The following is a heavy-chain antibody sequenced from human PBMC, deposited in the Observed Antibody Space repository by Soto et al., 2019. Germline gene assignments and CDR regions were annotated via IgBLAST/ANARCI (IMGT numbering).Heavy chain of an antibody. Sequence: PGGSLRLSCAASGFSFSSYAMTWVRQAPGKGLEWVSAITGSGDSKYTAASLRGRFIISRDNSKNTLYLQMNILRAEDTALYYCAKEDRSGYYSLKDWGQGTLGTVSS. J-gene: IGHJ4*02. CDR2: ITGSGDSK. V-gene: IGHV3-23*01. CDR1: GFSFSSYA. CDR3: AKEDRSGYYSLKD. D-gene: IGHD3-22*01.